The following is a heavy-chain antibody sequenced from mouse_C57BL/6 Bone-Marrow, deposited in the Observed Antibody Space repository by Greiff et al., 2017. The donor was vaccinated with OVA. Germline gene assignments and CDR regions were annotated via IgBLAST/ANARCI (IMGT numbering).Heavy chain of an antibody. J-gene: IGHJ2*01. CDR3: ARWGYDYESYYFDY. D-gene: IGHD2-4*01. Sequence: VQLQQSGAELVRPGTSVKMSCKASGYTFTNYWIGWAKQRPGHGLEWIGDIYPGGGYTNYNEKFKGKATLTADKSSSTAYMQFSSLTSEDSAIYYCARWGYDYESYYFDYWGQGTTLTVSS. CDR1: GYTFTNYW. CDR2: IYPGGGYT. V-gene: IGHV1-63*01.